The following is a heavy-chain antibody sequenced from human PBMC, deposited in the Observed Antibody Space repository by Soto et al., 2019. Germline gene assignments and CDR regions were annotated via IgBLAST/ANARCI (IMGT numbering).Heavy chain of an antibody. CDR1: GFTFSTAW. D-gene: IGHD6-13*01. V-gene: IGHV3-74*01. CDR3: ARGYSSSRRGNDAFDI. Sequence: GGSLRLSCAASGFTFSTAWVNWVRQAPGKGLVWVSRINSDGSSTSYADSVKGRFTISRDNAKNTLYLQMNSLRAEDTAVYYCARGYSSSRRGNDAFDIWGQGTMVTVSS. J-gene: IGHJ3*02. CDR2: INSDGSST.